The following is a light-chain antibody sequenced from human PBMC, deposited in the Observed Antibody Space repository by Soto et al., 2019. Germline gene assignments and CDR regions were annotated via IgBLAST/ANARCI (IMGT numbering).Light chain of an antibody. V-gene: IGKV3-15*01. CDR2: DTS. CDR3: QQYDNWPLT. Sequence: EIVMTQSPATLSLSPGERATLSCRASQSVSSNLAWYQQRPGQAPRLLMYDTSTRATGFPAGFTGSGSGTEFTLTISSLQSEDFAVYYCQQYDNWPLTFGGGNKVEIK. CDR1: QSVSSN. J-gene: IGKJ4*01.